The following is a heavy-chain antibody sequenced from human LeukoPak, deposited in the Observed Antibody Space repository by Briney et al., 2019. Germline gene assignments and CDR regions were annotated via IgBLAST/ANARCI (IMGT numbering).Heavy chain of an antibody. Sequence: GASVKVSCKASGYTFTGYYMRWVRQAPGQGLEWMGWINPNSGDTNYAQKFQGRVTLTGDTSINTVYMELSRLRFDDTAVYYCARKATGQYGMDVWGQGTTVTVSS. J-gene: IGHJ6*02. V-gene: IGHV1-2*02. CDR1: GYTFTGYY. CDR2: INPNSGDT. CDR3: ARKATGQYGMDV. D-gene: IGHD6-13*01.